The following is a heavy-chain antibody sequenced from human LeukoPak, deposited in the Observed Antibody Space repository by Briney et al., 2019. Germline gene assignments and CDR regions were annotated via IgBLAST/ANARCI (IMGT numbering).Heavy chain of an antibody. CDR3: ATGGIYSLLDY. CDR2: LDPEDGET. V-gene: IGHV1-24*01. CDR1: GHTLTDLS. J-gene: IGHJ4*02. D-gene: IGHD1-26*01. Sequence: GASMKVSCKVSGHTLTDLSTHWERQIPGGGLEWMGGLDPEDGETIYAQKFQGRVTMTEDTSTDTAYMELSSLRSEDTAVYYCATGGIYSLLDYWDQGTLVTVSS.